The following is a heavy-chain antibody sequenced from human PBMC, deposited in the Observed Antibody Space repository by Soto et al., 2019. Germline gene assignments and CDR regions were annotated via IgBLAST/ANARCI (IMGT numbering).Heavy chain of an antibody. Sequence: GASVKVSCKASGGTFSSYAISWVRQAPGQGLEWMGGIIPIFGTANYAQKFQGRVTITADKSTSTAYMELSSLRSEDTAVYYCARDLGLNDYSNYAHYWGQGTLVTVSS. CDR3: ARDLGLNDYSNYAHY. V-gene: IGHV1-69*06. D-gene: IGHD4-4*01. J-gene: IGHJ4*02. CDR1: GGTFSSYA. CDR2: IIPIFGTA.